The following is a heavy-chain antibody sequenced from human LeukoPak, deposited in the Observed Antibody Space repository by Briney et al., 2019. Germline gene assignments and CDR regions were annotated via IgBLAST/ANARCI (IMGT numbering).Heavy chain of an antibody. CDR2: ISSSSSYI. J-gene: IGHJ4*02. CDR3: ARDVSTSSSWYWDY. CDR1: GFTFSSYS. V-gene: IGHV3-21*01. Sequence: PGGSLRLFCAASGFTFSSYSMNWVRQAPGKGLEWVSSISSSSSYIYYADSVKGRFTISRDNAKNSLYLQMNSLRAEDTAVYYCARDVSTSSSWYWDYWGQGTLVTVSS. D-gene: IGHD6-13*01.